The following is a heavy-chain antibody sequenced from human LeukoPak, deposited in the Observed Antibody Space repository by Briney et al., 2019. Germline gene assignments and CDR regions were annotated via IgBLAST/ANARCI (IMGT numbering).Heavy chain of an antibody. CDR1: GGSISSGSYY. CDR3: ARDDFGIVGFAY. J-gene: IGHJ4*02. Sequence: SETLSLTCTVSGGSISSGSYYWSWIRQPAGKGLEWIGRFYTSENTNYNPSLKSRVTVSLDTSKNQFSLKLSSVTAADTAVYYCARDDFGIVGFAYWGQGTLVTVSS. V-gene: IGHV4-61*02. CDR2: FYTSENT. D-gene: IGHD2/OR15-2a*01.